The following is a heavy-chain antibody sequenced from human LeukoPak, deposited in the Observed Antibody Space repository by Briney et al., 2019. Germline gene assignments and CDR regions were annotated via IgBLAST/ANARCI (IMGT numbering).Heavy chain of an antibody. CDR2: ISSSSSYI. Sequence: PGGSLRLSCAASGFTFSSCSMNWVRQAPGKGLEWVSSISSSSSYIYYADSVKGRFTISRDNAKNSLYLQMNSLRAEDTAVYYCARDLSSVIAVEDYWGQGTLVTVSS. D-gene: IGHD6-19*01. J-gene: IGHJ4*02. CDR3: ARDLSSVIAVEDY. CDR1: GFTFSSCS. V-gene: IGHV3-21*01.